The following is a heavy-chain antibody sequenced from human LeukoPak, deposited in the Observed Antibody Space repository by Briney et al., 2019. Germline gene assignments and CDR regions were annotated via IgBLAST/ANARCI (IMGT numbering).Heavy chain of an antibody. Sequence: SETLSLTCAVYGGSFSGYYWSWIRQPPGKGLEWIGEINHSGSTNYNPSLKSRVTISVDTSKNQFSLKLSSVTAAETAVYYCARGSSGRGPFDYWGQGTLVTVSS. CDR1: GGSFSGYY. J-gene: IGHJ4*02. CDR2: INHSGST. V-gene: IGHV4-34*01. CDR3: ARGSSGRGPFDY. D-gene: IGHD3-10*01.